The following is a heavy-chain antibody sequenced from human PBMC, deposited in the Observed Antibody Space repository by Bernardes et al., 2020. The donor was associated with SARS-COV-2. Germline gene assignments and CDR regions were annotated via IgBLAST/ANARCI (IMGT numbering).Heavy chain of an antibody. CDR1: GFTFRDYT. V-gene: IGHV3-33*01. CDR2: IWHDGSRE. CDR3: ATEDGEWLES. D-gene: IGHD4-17*01. Sequence: GGFPRLSLAASGFTFRDYTMHWVRPAPGKGLEWVAVIWHDGSREYYVDSVKGRFAISRDNSNNTLYLQMNNLRVEDTALYRCATEDGEWLESWGQGTLVTVSS. J-gene: IGHJ5*01.